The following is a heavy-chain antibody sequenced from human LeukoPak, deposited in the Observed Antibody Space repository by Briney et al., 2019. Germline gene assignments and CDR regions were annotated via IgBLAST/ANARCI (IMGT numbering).Heavy chain of an antibody. CDR1: GFTLDDYG. V-gene: IGHV3-20*04. Sequence: PGGSLRLSCAASGFTLDDYGMSWVRQAPGKGLEWVSGINWNGGSTGYADSVKGRFTISRDNAKNSLYLQMNSLRAEDTALYYCAREAYYYGSGSYYTHYYYYYMDVWGKGTTVTVSS. D-gene: IGHD3-10*01. CDR2: INWNGGST. CDR3: AREAYYYGSGSYYTHYYYYYMDV. J-gene: IGHJ6*03.